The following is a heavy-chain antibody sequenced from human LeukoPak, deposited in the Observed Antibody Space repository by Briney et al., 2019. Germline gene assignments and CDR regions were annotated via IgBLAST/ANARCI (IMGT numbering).Heavy chain of an antibody. D-gene: IGHD2/OR15-2a*01. V-gene: IGHV4-59*01. J-gene: IGHJ2*01. Sequence: SETLSLTCIVSGGSISSYNWNWIRQPPGKGLEWIGYMYNSGSTNNNPSLKSRVTISVDKSKNQFSLKLSSVTAADTAVYYCAKESNSSDNWYFDLWGRGTLVTVSS. CDR2: MYNSGST. CDR1: GGSISSYN. CDR3: AKESNSSDNWYFDL.